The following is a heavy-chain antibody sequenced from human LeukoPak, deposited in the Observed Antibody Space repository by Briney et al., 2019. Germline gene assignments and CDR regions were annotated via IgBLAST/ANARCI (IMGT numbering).Heavy chain of an antibody. V-gene: IGHV1-46*01. CDR1: GYTFTSYD. J-gene: IGHJ4*02. CDR3: ARRGGLSSYYDSSGYYLDY. D-gene: IGHD3-22*01. CDR2: INPSVGST. Sequence: ASVKASCKASGYTFTSYDIHWVRQSPGQELEWRGIINPSVGSTNYAQKFQGRVTITRDTSTSTVYMELSRLRSEDTPVYSCARRGGLSSYYDSSGYYLDYWGQRALVTVSS.